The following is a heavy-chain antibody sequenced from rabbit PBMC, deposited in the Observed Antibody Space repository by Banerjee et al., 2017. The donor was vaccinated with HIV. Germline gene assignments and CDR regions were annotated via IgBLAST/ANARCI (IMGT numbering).Heavy chain of an antibody. Sequence: QSLEEYGGDMVKPGASLTLTCKASGFTLSSYWMWWVRQAPGKGLEWIACIGASSSGTTYYASWAKGQFTISKTSSTTVTLQMTSLTAADTATYFCARDWADSNGYSYAYDLNLWGPGTLVTVS. D-gene: IGHD6-1*01. V-gene: IGHV1S40*01. CDR3: ARDWADSNGYSYAYDLNL. CDR1: GFTLSSYW. J-gene: IGHJ4*01. CDR2: IGASSSGTT.